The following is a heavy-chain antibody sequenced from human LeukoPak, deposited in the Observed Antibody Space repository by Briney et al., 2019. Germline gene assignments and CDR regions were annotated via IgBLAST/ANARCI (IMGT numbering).Heavy chain of an antibody. V-gene: IGHV4-34*01. CDR2: INHSGST. CDR3: ARENIGGATPNWFDP. Sequence: PSETLSLTCAVYGGSFSGYYWSWIRQPPGKGLEWIGEINHSGSTNYNPSLKSRVTISVDTSKNQFSLKLSSVTAADTAVYYCARENIGGATPNWFDPWGQGTLVTVSS. J-gene: IGHJ5*02. CDR1: GGSFSGYY. D-gene: IGHD3-10*01.